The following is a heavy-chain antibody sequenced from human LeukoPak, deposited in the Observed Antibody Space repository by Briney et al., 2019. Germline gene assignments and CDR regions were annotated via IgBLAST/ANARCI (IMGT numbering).Heavy chain of an antibody. V-gene: IGHV4-34*01. CDR2: ISHSGIT. Sequence: SETLSLTCGVQGESFSGYYWSWIRQPPGKGLEWIGEISHSGITNYSPSLQSRVTISVDTSKNQFSLKQTSVTAADTAVYYCARDHYYDGRGRFDPWGQGILVTVSS. D-gene: IGHD3-16*01. CDR1: GESFSGYY. CDR3: ARDHYYDGRGRFDP. J-gene: IGHJ5*02.